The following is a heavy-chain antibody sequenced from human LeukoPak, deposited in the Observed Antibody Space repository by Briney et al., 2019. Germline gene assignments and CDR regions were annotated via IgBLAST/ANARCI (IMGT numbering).Heavy chain of an antibody. D-gene: IGHD3-3*01. Sequence: ASVKVSCKASGYTFTSYGISWVRQAPGQGLEWMGWISAYNGNTNYAQKLQGRVTMTTDTSTSTAYMELRSLRADGTAVYYCAREGRYGFWSGYYYSGYDYWGQGTLVTVSS. J-gene: IGHJ4*02. CDR3: AREGRYGFWSGYYYSGYDY. CDR1: GYTFTSYG. CDR2: ISAYNGNT. V-gene: IGHV1-18*01.